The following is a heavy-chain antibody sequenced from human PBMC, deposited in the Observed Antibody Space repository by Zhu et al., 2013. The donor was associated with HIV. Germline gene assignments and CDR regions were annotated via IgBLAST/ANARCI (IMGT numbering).Heavy chain of an antibody. D-gene: IGHD3-22*01. J-gene: IGHJ6*02. CDR3: AALSRPNYYDTSGPYYGMDV. CDR2: ISVYSGKT. CDR1: GYTFTSYG. V-gene: IGHV1-18*04. Sequence: QAQLVQSGAEVKKPGASVKVSCKASGYTFTSYGISWVRQAPGQGLEWMGWISVYSGKTKYAQKFQDRVTMTTDTSTDTAYMEVRSLRSDDTAVYYCAALSRPNYYDTSGPYYGMDVWGQGTTVTVSS.